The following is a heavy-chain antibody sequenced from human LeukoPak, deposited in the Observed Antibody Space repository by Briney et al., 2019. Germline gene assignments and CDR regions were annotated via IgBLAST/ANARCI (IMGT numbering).Heavy chain of an antibody. CDR2: IYPGDSDT. CDR1: GYSFTSYW. Sequence: GESLKISCKGSGYSFTSYWIGWVRQMPGKGLEWMGIIYPGDSDTRYSPSFQGQVTISADKSISTAYLQWSSLKASDTAMYYCARIYCGGDCYPGAFDIWGQGAMVTVSS. CDR3: ARIYCGGDCYPGAFDI. J-gene: IGHJ3*02. D-gene: IGHD2-21*02. V-gene: IGHV5-51*01.